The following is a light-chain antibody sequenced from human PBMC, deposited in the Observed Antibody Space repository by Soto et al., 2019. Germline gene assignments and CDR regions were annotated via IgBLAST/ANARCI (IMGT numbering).Light chain of an antibody. Sequence: QSVLTQSSSASASLGSSVKLTCTLSSGHSTYIIAWHQQQPGKAPRYLMKLEGSGSYNKGSGIPDRFSGSSSGADRYLTISSLQCEDEADYYCETWDTNVVVFGGGTKLPVL. J-gene: IGLJ2*01. CDR3: ETWDTNVVV. V-gene: IGLV4-60*02. CDR1: SGHSTYI. CDR2: LEGSGSY.